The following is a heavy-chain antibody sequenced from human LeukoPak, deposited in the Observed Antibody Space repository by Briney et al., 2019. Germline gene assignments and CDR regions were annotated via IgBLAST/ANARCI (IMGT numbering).Heavy chain of an antibody. V-gene: IGHV3-30*18. J-gene: IGHJ6*02. CDR1: GFTFSSYG. Sequence: GRSLRLSCAASGFTFSSYGMHWVRQAPGKGLEWVAVISYDGSNKYYADSVKGRFTISRDNSKNTLYLQMNSLRAEDTAVYYCAKEINWNDGRDYYYYGMDVWGQGTTVTVSS. CDR3: AKEINWNDGRDYYYYGMDV. CDR2: ISYDGSNK. D-gene: IGHD1-20*01.